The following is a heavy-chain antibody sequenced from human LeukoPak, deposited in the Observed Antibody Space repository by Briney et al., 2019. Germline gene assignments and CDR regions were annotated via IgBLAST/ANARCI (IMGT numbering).Heavy chain of an antibody. J-gene: IGHJ4*02. CDR1: GGSIDTYY. CDR2: VHSSGRT. Sequence: SDTLSLTCSVSGGSIDTYYWNWIRQPTGKGLEWIRYVHSSGRTQYNPSLESRVTMSKDTSKNRISLNLNFVTAADTAVYYCARGISAISGENFDYWGQGTLVTVSS. V-gene: IGHV4-59*07. D-gene: IGHD3-3*02. CDR3: ARGISAISGENFDY.